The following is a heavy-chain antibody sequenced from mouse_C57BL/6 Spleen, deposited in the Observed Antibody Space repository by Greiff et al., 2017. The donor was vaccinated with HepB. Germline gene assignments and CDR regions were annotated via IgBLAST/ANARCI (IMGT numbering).Heavy chain of an antibody. V-gene: IGHV2-2*01. J-gene: IGHJ4*01. D-gene: IGHD5-1*01. CDR2: IWSGGST. Sequence: QVQLKESGPGLVQPSQSLSITCTVSGFSLTSYGVHWVRQSPGKGLEWLGVIWSGGSTDYNAAFISRLSISKDNSKSQVFFKMNSLQADDTAIYYCARKTYQGVYYAMDYWGQGTSVTVSS. CDR1: GFSLTSYG. CDR3: ARKTYQGVYYAMDY.